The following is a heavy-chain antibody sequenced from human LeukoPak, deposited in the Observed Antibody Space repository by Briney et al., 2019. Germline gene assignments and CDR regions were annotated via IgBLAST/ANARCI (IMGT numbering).Heavy chain of an antibody. CDR1: GGSISGGGYS. V-gene: IGHV4-30-2*01. CDR3: ARYGGSGTYFFDY. Sequence: SETLSLTCAVSGGSISGGGYSWTWIRQPPGKNLEWIGYIYDSGSTYYNPSLQSRVTISIGRSKNQFSLKLSSVTAADTAVYYCARYGGSGTYFFDYWGQGTLVTVSS. J-gene: IGHJ4*02. CDR2: IYDSGST. D-gene: IGHD3-10*01.